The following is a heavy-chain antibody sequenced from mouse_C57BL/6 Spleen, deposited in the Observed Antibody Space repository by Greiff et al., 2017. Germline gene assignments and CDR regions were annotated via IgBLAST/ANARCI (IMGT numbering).Heavy chain of an antibody. D-gene: IGHD2-4*01. CDR3: ARGGYYDYDVAWFAY. CDR2: INPNYGTT. Sequence: QLQQSGPELVKPGASVKISCKASGYSFTDYNMNWVKQSNGKSLEWIGVINPNYGTTSYNQKFKGKATLTVDQSSSTAYMQLNSLTSEDSAVYYCARGGYYDYDVAWFAYWGQGTLVTVSA. V-gene: IGHV1-39*01. CDR1: GYSFTDYN. J-gene: IGHJ3*01.